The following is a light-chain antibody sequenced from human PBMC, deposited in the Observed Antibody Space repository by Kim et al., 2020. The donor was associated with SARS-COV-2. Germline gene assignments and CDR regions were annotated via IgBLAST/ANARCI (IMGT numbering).Light chain of an antibody. J-gene: IGLJ2*01. V-gene: IGLV3-21*04. CDR2: YDS. CDR1: DIQSKS. CDR3: QVWDRGSDHPVV. Sequence: SYELTQPPSVSVAPGKSANITCGGKDIQSKSVHWYQQQAGQAPVLVITYDSDRPSGIPERLSGSNSGNTATLTISRVEAGDEFYYYCQVWDRGSDHPVVFGGGTRLTVL.